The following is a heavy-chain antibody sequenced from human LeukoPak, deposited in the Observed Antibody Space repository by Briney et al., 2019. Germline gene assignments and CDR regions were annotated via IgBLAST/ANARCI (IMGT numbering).Heavy chain of an antibody. D-gene: IGHD6-19*01. CDR2: IYTSGST. J-gene: IGHJ6*03. V-gene: IGHV4-4*07. Sequence: PSETLSLTCTVSGGSISSYYWSWIRQPARKGLEWIGRIYTSGSTNYNPSLKSRVTMSVDTSKNQFSLKLSSVTAADTAVYYCARGRIAVAGYYYHCYMDVWGKGNTVTVSS. CDR1: GGSISSYY. CDR3: ARGRIAVAGYYYHCYMDV.